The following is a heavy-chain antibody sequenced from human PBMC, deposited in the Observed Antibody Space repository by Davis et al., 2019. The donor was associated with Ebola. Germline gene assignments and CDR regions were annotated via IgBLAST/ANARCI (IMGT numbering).Heavy chain of an antibody. CDR1: GGTFSSYA. D-gene: IGHD5-18*01. CDR3: ARRSLGIQLWLGSLEY. Sequence: SVKVSCKASGGTFSSYAISWVRQAPGQGLEWMGGIIPILGIANYAQKFQGRVTITADESTSTAYMELSSLRSEDTAVYYCARRSLGIQLWLGSLEYWGQGTLVTVSS. V-gene: IGHV1-69*10. J-gene: IGHJ4*02. CDR2: IIPILGIA.